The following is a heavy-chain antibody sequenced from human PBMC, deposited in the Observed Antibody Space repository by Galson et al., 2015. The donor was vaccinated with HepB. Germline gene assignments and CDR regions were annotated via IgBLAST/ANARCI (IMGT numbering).Heavy chain of an antibody. J-gene: IGHJ6*02. CDR1: GFTFSSYG. CDR2: VWYDGSNK. V-gene: IGHV3-33*01. Sequence: SLRLSCAASGFTFSSYGMHWVRQAPGKGLEWVAVVWYDGSNKYYADSVKGRFTISRDNSKNTLYLQMNSLRAEDTAVYYCAREGLYCSGGSCYFDSAPGAPSYGMDVWGQGTTVTVSS. D-gene: IGHD2-15*01. CDR3: AREGLYCSGGSCYFDSAPGAPSYGMDV.